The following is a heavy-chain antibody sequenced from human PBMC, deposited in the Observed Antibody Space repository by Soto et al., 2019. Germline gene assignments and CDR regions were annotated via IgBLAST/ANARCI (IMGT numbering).Heavy chain of an antibody. J-gene: IGHJ4*02. D-gene: IGHD2-15*01. Sequence: GGSLRLSCAASGFTFNNYGMSWVGQSPGKGLEWVSSISGNSGSTYYADSVKGRFTISRDNSKNTLYLEMNSLRAEDTAVYYCAKVIVVIAAAGDYFDYWGQGTLVTVSS. V-gene: IGHV3-23*01. CDR3: AKVIVVIAAAGDYFDY. CDR2: ISGNSGST. CDR1: GFTFNNYG.